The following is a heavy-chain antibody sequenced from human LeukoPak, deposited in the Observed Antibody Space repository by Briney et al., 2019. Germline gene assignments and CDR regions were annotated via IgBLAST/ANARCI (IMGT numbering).Heavy chain of an antibody. V-gene: IGHV3-21*01. CDR1: GFTFSSYM. CDR3: ARSLTTLTYEGY. J-gene: IGHJ4*02. CDR2: INSGSTYT. D-gene: IGHD1-1*01. Sequence: GGSLRLSCAASGFTFSSYMMNWVRQAPGKGLEWVSSINSGSTYTYYTESVKGRFTVSRDNAKNSLFLQMNSLRAEDTAIYYCARSLTTLTYEGYRGQGTLVTVYS.